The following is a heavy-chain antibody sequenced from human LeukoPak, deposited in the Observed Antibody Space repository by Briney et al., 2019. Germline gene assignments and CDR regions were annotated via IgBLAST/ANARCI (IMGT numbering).Heavy chain of an antibody. Sequence: SETLSLTCTVPGGSFSSRTYYWGWIRQPPGKGLEWIGSIYYSGSTYYNPSLKSRLTISVDTSKNQFSLKVSSVTAADTAVYYCARQVDTAMVNKDYFDYWGQGTLVTVSS. D-gene: IGHD5-18*01. V-gene: IGHV4-39*01. CDR2: IYYSGST. J-gene: IGHJ4*02. CDR3: ARQVDTAMVNKDYFDY. CDR1: GGSFSSRTYY.